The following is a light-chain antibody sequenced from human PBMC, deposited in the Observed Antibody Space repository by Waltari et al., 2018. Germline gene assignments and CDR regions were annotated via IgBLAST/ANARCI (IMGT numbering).Light chain of an antibody. CDR1: QSVSSY. V-gene: IGKV3-11*01. CDR3: QQRSNWPS. CDR2: DAS. Sequence: EIVLTQSPATLSLSPGERATISCRASQSVSSYLAWYQQKPGQAPRLLIYDASNRATGIPARFSGSWSGTDFTLTISSLEPEDFAVYYCQQRSNWPSFGPGTKVDIK. J-gene: IGKJ3*01.